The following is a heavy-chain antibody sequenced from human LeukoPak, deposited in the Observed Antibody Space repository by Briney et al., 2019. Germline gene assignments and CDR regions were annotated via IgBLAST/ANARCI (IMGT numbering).Heavy chain of an antibody. D-gene: IGHD1-26*01. J-gene: IGHJ3*02. CDR3: AKRGGATGLAFDI. Sequence: RAGGSLRLSCAASGFTFSSYAMSWVRQAPGEGLEWVSTITDSGGSTYYADSVKGRFTISRDNSKNTLYLQMNSLRAEDTAIYYCAKRGGATGLAFDIWGQGTVVTVSS. V-gene: IGHV3-23*01. CDR1: GFTFSSYA. CDR2: ITDSGGST.